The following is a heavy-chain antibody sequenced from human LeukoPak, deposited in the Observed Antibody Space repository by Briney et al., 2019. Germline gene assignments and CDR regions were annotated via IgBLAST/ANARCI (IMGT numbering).Heavy chain of an antibody. J-gene: IGHJ4*02. D-gene: IGHD3/OR15-3a*01. CDR1: GFIFSSHW. Sequence: PGGSLRLSCAASGFIFSSHWMSWVRQAPGKGLEWVANIKEDGSETQCVDSVKGRFTISRDNAKSSLYLQMNSLRAEDTALYYCATSYDMGWLIGYWGQGTLVTVSS. V-gene: IGHV3-7*03. CDR2: IKEDGSET. CDR3: ATSYDMGWLIGY.